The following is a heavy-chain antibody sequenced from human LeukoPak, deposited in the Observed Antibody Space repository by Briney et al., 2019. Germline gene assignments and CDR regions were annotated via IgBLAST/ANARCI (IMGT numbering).Heavy chain of an antibody. Sequence: TSETLSLTCSVSGGSISGSSYYWGWIRQPPGKGLEWIGSIYYSRSTYYNPSLKSRVTISVDTSKNQFSLKLSSVIAADTAVYYCARHADSGFGQLAFDYRGQGTLVTVSS. CDR3: ARHADSGFGQLAFDY. J-gene: IGHJ4*02. D-gene: IGHD3-10*01. CDR1: GGSISGSSYY. V-gene: IGHV4-39*01. CDR2: IYYSRST.